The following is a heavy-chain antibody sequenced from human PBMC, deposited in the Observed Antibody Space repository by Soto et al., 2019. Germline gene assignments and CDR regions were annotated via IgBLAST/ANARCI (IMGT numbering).Heavy chain of an antibody. CDR2: IYWDDAK. D-gene: IGHD3-16*01. CDR3: AQKGGGDRILDY. V-gene: IGHV2-5*02. J-gene: IGHJ4*02. CDR1: GFSLSASGVG. Sequence: QITLKESGPTLVKPTQTLTLTCTFSGFSLSASGVGVGWIRQPPGKALEWLAIIYWDDAKHYSPSLKSSLTTTQEPPKTPVVLTMTNSDPGDPTTYYCAQKGGGDRILDYWGQGTLVTVSS.